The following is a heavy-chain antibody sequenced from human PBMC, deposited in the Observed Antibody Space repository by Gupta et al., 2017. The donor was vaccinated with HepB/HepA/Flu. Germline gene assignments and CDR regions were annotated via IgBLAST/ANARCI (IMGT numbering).Heavy chain of an antibody. J-gene: IGHJ4*02. CDR2: INHSGST. CDR1: GGSFSGYY. CDR3: ARGPAAAVVIAFDY. Sequence: QVQLQQWGAGLLKPSETLSLTCAVYGGSFSGYYWSWIRQPPGKGLEWIGEINHSGSTNYNPSLKSRVTISVDTSKNQFSLKLSSVTAADTAVYYCARGPAAAVVIAFDYWGQGTLVTVSS. D-gene: IGHD2-21*01. V-gene: IGHV4-34*01.